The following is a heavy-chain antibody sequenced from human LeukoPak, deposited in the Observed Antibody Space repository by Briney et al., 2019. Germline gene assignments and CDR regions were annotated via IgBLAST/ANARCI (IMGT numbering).Heavy chain of an antibody. CDR1: GFTVSSNY. Sequence: GGSLRLSCAASGFTVSSNYMSWVRQAPGKGLEWVSIIYSGGSTYYAGSVKGRFTISRDTSKNTLYLQMNSLRAEDTAVYYCAREVGATRGLDPWGQGTLVTVSS. CDR3: AREVGATRGLDP. V-gene: IGHV3-53*01. CDR2: IYSGGST. D-gene: IGHD1-26*01. J-gene: IGHJ5*02.